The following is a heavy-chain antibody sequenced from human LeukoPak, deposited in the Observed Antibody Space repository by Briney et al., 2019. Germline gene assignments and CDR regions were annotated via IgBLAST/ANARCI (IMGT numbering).Heavy chain of an antibody. CDR2: MNPNSGNT. J-gene: IGHJ3*02. D-gene: IGHD6-13*01. V-gene: IGHV1-8*01. CDR1: GYTFTSYD. Sequence: RASVKVSCKASGYTFTSYDINWVRQATGQGLEWMGWMNPNSGNTGYAQKFQGRVTMTRNTSISTAYMELSSLRSEDTAVYYCARVKEVWFSSSWSFRGSDAFDIWGQGTMVTVSS. CDR3: ARVKEVWFSSSWSFRGSDAFDI.